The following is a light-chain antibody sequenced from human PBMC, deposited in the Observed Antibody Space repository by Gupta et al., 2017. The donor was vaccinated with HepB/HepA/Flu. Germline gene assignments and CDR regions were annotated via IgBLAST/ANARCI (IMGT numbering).Light chain of an antibody. CDR3: EHAHRCPIT. CDR2: AAS. J-gene: IGKJ4*01. CDR1: QDISGW. Sequence: DIQMTQSAASVCASVGDRVTITCRASQDISGWLAWYQQKPGKAPKLLISAASKMETGVPGRIICDMSGTNFILTITSLQCDDFAIYYCEHAHRCPITFGRGTMVEIK. V-gene: IGKV1-12*01.